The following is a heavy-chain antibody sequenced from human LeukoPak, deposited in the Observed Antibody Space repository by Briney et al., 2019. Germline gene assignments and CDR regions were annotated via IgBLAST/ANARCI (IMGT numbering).Heavy chain of an antibody. CDR2: IRSSGTTT. D-gene: IGHD1-7*01. V-gene: IGHV3-11*04. Sequence: GGSLRLSCAASGFTVSSNYMSWVRQAPGRGLEWLSYIRSSGTTTYYADSVKGRFTISRDNAKNLLFLQMNGLRAEDTAVYYCARMNYVSTGWGAPFDYWGQGTLVTVSS. CDR1: GFTVSSNY. CDR3: ARMNYVSTGWGAPFDY. J-gene: IGHJ4*02.